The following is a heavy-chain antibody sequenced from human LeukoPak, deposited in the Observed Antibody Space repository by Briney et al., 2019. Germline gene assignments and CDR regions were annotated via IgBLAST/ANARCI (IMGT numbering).Heavy chain of an antibody. CDR3: ARVDEGRNGVTVGY. D-gene: IGHD2-8*01. V-gene: IGHV3-7*02. J-gene: IGHJ4*02. Sequence: GGSLRLSCAASGFTFSTYWMSWVRQAPGKGLEWVANIKKDGSEKYYVDSVKGRFTISRDNAKNSLYLQMNSLRAEDTAVYYCARVDEGRNGVTVGYWGQGTLVTVSS. CDR2: IKKDGSEK. CDR1: GFTFSTYW.